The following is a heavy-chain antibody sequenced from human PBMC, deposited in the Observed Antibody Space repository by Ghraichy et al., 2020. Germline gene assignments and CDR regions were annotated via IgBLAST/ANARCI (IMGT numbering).Heavy chain of an antibody. Sequence: GGSLRLSRAASGFTFSDFWMYWVRQAPGMGLEWVATIKQSGSEKYYVDSVKGRFTISRDNGKNSVYLEMNSLRAEDTAVYYCARDLPDAGVQPLDNWGQGTLVTVSS. D-gene: IGHD2-2*01. CDR2: IKQSGSEK. CDR3: ARDLPDAGVQPLDN. J-gene: IGHJ4*02. CDR1: GFTFSDFW. V-gene: IGHV3-7*01.